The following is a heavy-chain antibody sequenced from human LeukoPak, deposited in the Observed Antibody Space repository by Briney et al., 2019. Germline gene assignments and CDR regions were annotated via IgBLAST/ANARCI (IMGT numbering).Heavy chain of an antibody. CDR1: GYTFTSYY. J-gene: IGHJ4*02. CDR3: ARAPFNSPFDY. V-gene: IGHV1-46*01. D-gene: IGHD2-21*01. CDR2: INPSGGST. Sequence: GASVKVSCKASGYTFTSYYMHWVRQAPGQGLEWMGIINPSGGSTSYAQKFQGRVTMTRDTSTSTVYMELSCLRAEDTAVYYCARAPFNSPFDYWGQGTLVTVSS.